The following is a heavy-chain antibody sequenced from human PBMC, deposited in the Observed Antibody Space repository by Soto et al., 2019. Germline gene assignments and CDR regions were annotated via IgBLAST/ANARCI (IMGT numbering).Heavy chain of an antibody. Sequence: EVQLLESGGGLVQPGGSLRLSCAASGFAFSTYVMNWVRQAPGKGLEWVSAISGSGSSTYYAGSMRGRFTVSRDNSKNTLYLQMNSLGAEDTAVYYCAKDRWAVAGAFDYWGQGALVTVSS. V-gene: IGHV3-23*01. CDR2: ISGSGSST. CDR1: GFAFSTYV. J-gene: IGHJ4*02. D-gene: IGHD6-19*01. CDR3: AKDRWAVAGAFDY.